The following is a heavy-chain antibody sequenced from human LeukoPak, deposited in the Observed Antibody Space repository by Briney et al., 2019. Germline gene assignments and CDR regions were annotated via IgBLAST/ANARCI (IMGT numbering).Heavy chain of an antibody. D-gene: IGHD3-16*02. Sequence: GGSLRLSCAASGFTFSNYWMHWVRQAPGKGLVWVSRIKSDGSSTNYADSVKGRFTIFRDNAKNTLYLQMNSLRAEDTAVYYCASSRYTNNWAYWGQGTLVTVSS. V-gene: IGHV3-74*01. CDR1: GFTFSNYW. CDR2: IKSDGSST. J-gene: IGHJ4*02. CDR3: ASSRYTNNWAY.